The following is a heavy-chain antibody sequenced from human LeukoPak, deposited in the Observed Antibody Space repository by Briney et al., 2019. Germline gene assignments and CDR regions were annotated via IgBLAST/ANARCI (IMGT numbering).Heavy chain of an antibody. V-gene: IGHV5-51*01. CDR3: ARSWAMAQNLDS. D-gene: IGHD5-18*01. Sequence: GESLKISCEGSGDSFTRYWICWGRQMPGKGLELMGGIYPGDADTRYSPSFQGQVTISADRSISTAYLQWSSLKASDTAMYYCARSWAMAQNLDSWGQGTLVTVSS. CDR1: GDSFTRYW. CDR2: IYPGDADT. J-gene: IGHJ4*02.